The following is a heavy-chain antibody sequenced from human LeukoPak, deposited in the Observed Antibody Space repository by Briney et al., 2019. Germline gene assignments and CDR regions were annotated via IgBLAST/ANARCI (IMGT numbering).Heavy chain of an antibody. V-gene: IGHV4-39*07. CDR1: GGSISSSSYY. D-gene: IGHD1-26*01. Sequence: SETLSLTCTVSGGSISSSSYYWGWIRQPPGKGLEWIGEINHSGSTNYNPSLKSRVTISIDTSKNQFSLKLSSVTAADTAVYYCARGPDPGKVGAAIYYYFGMDVWGQGTTVTVSS. CDR2: INHSGST. J-gene: IGHJ6*02. CDR3: ARGPDPGKVGAAIYYYFGMDV.